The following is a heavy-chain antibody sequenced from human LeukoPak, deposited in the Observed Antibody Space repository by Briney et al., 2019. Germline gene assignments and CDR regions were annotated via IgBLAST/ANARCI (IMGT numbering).Heavy chain of an antibody. J-gene: IGHJ4*02. CDR2: IYRGGST. CDR1: GFNVSNNY. CDR3: ARDRGAAAGN. D-gene: IGHD6-13*01. Sequence: GGSLRLSCAASGFNVSNNYMSWVRQAPGKGLEWVSVIYRGGSTYYADSVKGRFIMSRDNSKNTVYLQMDSLRAEDTAVYYCARDRGAAAGNWGQGTLVTVSS. V-gene: IGHV3-53*01.